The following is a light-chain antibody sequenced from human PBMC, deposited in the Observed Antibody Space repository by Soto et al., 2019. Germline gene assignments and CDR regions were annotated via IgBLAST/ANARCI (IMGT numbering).Light chain of an antibody. CDR1: SSDVGGYNY. Sequence: QSALTQPRSVSGSPGQSVTISCTGTSSDVGGYNYVSWYQQHPGKAPKLMIYDVSKRPSGVPDRFSGSKSGNTASLTISGLQAEDEADYYCGSYPYVFGTGTKLTVL. CDR3: GSYPYV. V-gene: IGLV2-11*01. J-gene: IGLJ1*01. CDR2: DVS.